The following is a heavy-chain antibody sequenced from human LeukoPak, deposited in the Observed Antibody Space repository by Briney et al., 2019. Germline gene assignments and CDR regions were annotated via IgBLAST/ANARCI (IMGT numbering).Heavy chain of an antibody. CDR3: ARGVLVRGVISYYYYMDV. Sequence: QSGRSLRLSCAASAFTLSSYEMNWVRQAPGKGLEWVSYISSIGSTIYYADSVKGRFTISRDSAKNSLYLQMNSLRAEDTALYYCARGVLVRGVISYYYYMDVWGKGTTVTVSS. CDR1: AFTLSSYE. J-gene: IGHJ6*03. V-gene: IGHV3-48*03. CDR2: ISSIGSTI. D-gene: IGHD3-10*01.